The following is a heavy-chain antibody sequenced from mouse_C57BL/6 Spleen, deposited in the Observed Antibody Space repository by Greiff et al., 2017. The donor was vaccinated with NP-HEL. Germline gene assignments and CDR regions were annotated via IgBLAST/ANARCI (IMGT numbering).Heavy chain of an antibody. CDR1: GYTFTSYW. D-gene: IGHD2-5*01. J-gene: IGHJ4*01. CDR3: ALSNYSYYAMDY. V-gene: IGHV1-59*01. Sequence: QVQLQQPGAELVRPGTSVKLSCKASGYTFTSYWMHWVKQRPGQGLEWIGVIDPSDSYTNYNQKFKGKATLTVDTSSSTAYMQLSSLTSEDSAVYYCALSNYSYYAMDYWGQGTSVTVSS. CDR2: IDPSDSYT.